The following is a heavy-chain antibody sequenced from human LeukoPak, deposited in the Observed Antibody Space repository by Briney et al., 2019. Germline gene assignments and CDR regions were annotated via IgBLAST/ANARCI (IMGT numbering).Heavy chain of an antibody. CDR3: ALLAVASDFDY. Sequence: GGSLRLSCAVSGFPFSVYEMNWVRPAPGKGLEWDSHIGSSGTTIYYADSVRGRFTISRDNAKSSLYLQMNSLRVEDTAVYYCALLAVASDFDYWGQGALVTVSS. D-gene: IGHD6-19*01. CDR2: IGSSGTTI. J-gene: IGHJ4*02. CDR1: GFPFSVYE. V-gene: IGHV3-48*03.